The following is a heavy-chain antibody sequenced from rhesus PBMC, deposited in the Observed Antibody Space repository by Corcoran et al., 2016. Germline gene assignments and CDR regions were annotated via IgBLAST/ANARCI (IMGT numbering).Heavy chain of an antibody. CDR3: ATVYSSWSSFDY. CDR1: GYTFTSSY. Sequence: EVQLVQSGAEVTKPGASVKISCQASGYTFTSSYLHWVRQAPGKGLEWMERVGPEDGEAIHEQKFQDRVTIPADTSTDTAYMELSILRSEDTAVYYCATVYSSWSSFDYWGQGVLVTVSS. V-gene: IGHV1-111*02. CDR2: VGPEDGEA. D-gene: IGHD6-13*01. J-gene: IGHJ4*01.